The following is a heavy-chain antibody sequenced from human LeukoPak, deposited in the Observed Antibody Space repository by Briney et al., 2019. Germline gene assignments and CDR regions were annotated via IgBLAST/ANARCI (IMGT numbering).Heavy chain of an antibody. Sequence: SETLSLTCSVSGDSISSTNYYWGWIRQPPGKGLEWIVWLLHSVSTSYNPSLKSRVSISVYTSKNHFSLKVNSVTAADTAVYFCARPTREFCSSTSCYGEFDSWGQGTLVTVSS. D-gene: IGHD2-2*01. CDR1: GDSISSTNYY. CDR3: ARPTREFCSSTSCYGEFDS. CDR2: LLHSVST. V-gene: IGHV4-39*02. J-gene: IGHJ4*02.